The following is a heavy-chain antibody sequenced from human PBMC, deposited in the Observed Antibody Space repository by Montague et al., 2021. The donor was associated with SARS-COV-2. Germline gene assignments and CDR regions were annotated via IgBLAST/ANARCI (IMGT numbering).Heavy chain of an antibody. J-gene: IGHJ2*01. CDR3: ARSPEPMIILIITSLYRYFDL. D-gene: IGHD3-22*01. CDR1: GGSISSGGYY. CDR2: IYYSGST. Sequence: TLSLTCTVSGGSISSGGYYWSWIRQHPGKGLEWIGYIYYSGSTYYNPSLKSRVTISVDTSKNQFSLKMSSVTAADTAVYYCARSPEPMIILIITSLYRYFDLWGRGTLVTVSS. V-gene: IGHV4-31*03.